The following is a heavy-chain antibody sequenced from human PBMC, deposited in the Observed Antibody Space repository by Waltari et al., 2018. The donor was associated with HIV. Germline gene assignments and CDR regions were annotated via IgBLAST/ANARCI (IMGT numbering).Heavy chain of an antibody. CDR1: NGSVNNDLSY. Sequence: QVHLQESGPGLVKSSKTLSLTCTVSNGSVNNDLSYWTWIRQAPGRGLEWIGYVYYSGSTNYNPSLKSRVSISIDTSKNQFCLRVTSLTSADTAVYFCARGLGPRMAVQYFFDMWGQGTVVTV. J-gene: IGHJ1*01. D-gene: IGHD3-9*01. CDR3: ARGLGPRMAVQYFFDM. V-gene: IGHV4-61*01. CDR2: VYYSGST.